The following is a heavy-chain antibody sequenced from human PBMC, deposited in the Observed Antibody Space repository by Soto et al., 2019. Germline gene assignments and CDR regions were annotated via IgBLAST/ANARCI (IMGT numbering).Heavy chain of an antibody. J-gene: IGHJ6*02. Sequence: LRLSCAASGFTFSSYSMNWVRQAPGKGLEWVSYISSSSSTIYYADSVKGRFTISRDNAKNSLYLQMNSLRDEDTAVYYCARDGKYQLLPPPYYYGMDVWGQGTTVTVSS. CDR3: ARDGKYQLLPPPYYYGMDV. V-gene: IGHV3-48*02. CDR1: GFTFSSYS. CDR2: ISSSSSTI. D-gene: IGHD2-2*01.